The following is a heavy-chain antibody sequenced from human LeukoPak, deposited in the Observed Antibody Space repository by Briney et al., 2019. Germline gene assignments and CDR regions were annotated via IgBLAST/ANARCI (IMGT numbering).Heavy chain of an antibody. CDR1: GFTFSSYW. CDR3: AREYPLRYSSDAFDI. V-gene: IGHV3-7*01. Sequence: GGSLRLSCAASGFTFSSYWMSWVRQAPGKGLEWVANIKQDGSEKYYVDSVKGRFTISRDNAKNSLYLQMNSLRAEDTAVYYCAREYPLRYSSDAFDIWGQGTMVTVSS. J-gene: IGHJ3*02. CDR2: IKQDGSEK. D-gene: IGHD5-18*01.